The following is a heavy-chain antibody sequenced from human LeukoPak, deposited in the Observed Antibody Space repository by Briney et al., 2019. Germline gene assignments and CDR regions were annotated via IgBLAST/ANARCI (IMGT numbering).Heavy chain of an antibody. CDR3: AGGPYSYDSSGAFDI. V-gene: IGHV4-34*01. CDR1: GGSFSDYY. J-gene: IGHJ3*02. Sequence: SETLSLTCAVYGGSFSDYYWIWIRQSPGMGLRWIGEINHSGSTNYNPSLKSRVTISVDTSKNQFSLKLSSVTAADTAVYFCAGGPYSYDSSGAFDIWGQGTMVTVSS. D-gene: IGHD3-22*01. CDR2: INHSGST.